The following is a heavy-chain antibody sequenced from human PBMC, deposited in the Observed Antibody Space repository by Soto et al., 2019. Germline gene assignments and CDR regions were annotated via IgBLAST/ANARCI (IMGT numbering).Heavy chain of an antibody. J-gene: IGHJ5*02. CDR3: ARVVPGAEAWFGP. D-gene: IGHD2-2*01. CDR2: ISLYSDGT. Sequence: ASVKVSCKASGGTFSSYAITWVRQAPGQPLEWLGWISLYSDGTNYAQKFQGRVSMTTDTSTTTAYMELRSLRSDDTAVYYCARVVPGAEAWFGPWGQGTLVTVSS. CDR1: GGTFSSYA. V-gene: IGHV1-18*01.